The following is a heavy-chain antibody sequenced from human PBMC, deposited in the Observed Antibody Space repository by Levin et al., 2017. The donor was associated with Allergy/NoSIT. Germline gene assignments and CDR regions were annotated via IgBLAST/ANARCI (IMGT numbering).Heavy chain of an antibody. V-gene: IGHV3-23*01. CDR3: AKGVKWELLSNWFDP. Sequence: GGSLRLSCAASGFTFSSYAMSWVRQAPGKGLEWVSAISGSGGSTYYADSVKGRFTISRDNSKNTLYLQMNSLRAEDTAVYYCAKGVKWELLSNWFDPWGQGTLVTVSS. CDR2: ISGSGGST. D-gene: IGHD1-26*01. CDR1: GFTFSSYA. J-gene: IGHJ5*02.